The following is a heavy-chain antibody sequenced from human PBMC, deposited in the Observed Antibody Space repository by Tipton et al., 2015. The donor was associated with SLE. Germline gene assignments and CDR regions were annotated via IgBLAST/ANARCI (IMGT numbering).Heavy chain of an antibody. Sequence: SLRLSCAASGFTFSDYYMSWIRQAPGKGLEWVSYISGSGSTIYYADSVKGRFTISRDNAKNSLYLQMNSLRAEDTAVYYCARAGIPPYYYYMDVWGKGTTVTVSS. CDR3: ARAGIPPYYYYMDV. D-gene: IGHD6-13*01. J-gene: IGHJ6*03. CDR2: ISGSGSTI. V-gene: IGHV3-11*01. CDR1: GFTFSDYY.